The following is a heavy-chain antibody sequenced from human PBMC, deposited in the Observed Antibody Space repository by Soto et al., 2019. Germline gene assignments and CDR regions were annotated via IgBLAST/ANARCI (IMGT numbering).Heavy chain of an antibody. V-gene: IGHV5-51*01. J-gene: IGHJ6*02. CDR2: IYPGDSDT. CDR3: ARHADVVVPAAPSGYYYYGMDV. D-gene: IGHD2-2*01. Sequence: GESLKISCKGSGYSFTSYWIGWVRQMPGKGLEWMGIIYPGDSDTRYSPSLQGQVTISADKSISTAYLQWSSLKASDTAMYYCARHADVVVPAAPSGYYYYGMDVWGQGTTVTVSS. CDR1: GYSFTSYW.